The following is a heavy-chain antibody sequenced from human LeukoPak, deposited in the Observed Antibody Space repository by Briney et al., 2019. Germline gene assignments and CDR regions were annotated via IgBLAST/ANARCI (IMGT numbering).Heavy chain of an antibody. CDR3: ARDGVEFYNWFDP. CDR2: ISYDGSNK. D-gene: IGHD2-21*01. V-gene: IGHV3-30*04. Sequence: GGPLRLSCAASGFTFSSYAMHWVRQAPGKGLEWVAVISYDGSNKYYADSVEGRFTISRDNSKNTLYLQMNSLRAEDTAVYYCARDGVEFYNWFDPWGQGTLVTVSS. J-gene: IGHJ5*02. CDR1: GFTFSSYA.